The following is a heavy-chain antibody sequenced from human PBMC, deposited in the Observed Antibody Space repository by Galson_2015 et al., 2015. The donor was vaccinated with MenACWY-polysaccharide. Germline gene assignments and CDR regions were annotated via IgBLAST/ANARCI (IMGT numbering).Heavy chain of an antibody. CDR2: ISSGAATI. CDR3: ARGAFCRTPSCYDHYHEGMDV. V-gene: IGHV3-11*01. Sequence: SLRLSCAASGFSLSDYYMSWFRQAPGRRLEWIAYISSGAATIYHADSVKGRFTISRDNAENTLYLQMDNLRAEDTALYYCARGAFCRTPSCYDHYHEGMDVWGQGTLVTVSS. J-gene: IGHJ6*02. CDR1: GFSLSDYY. D-gene: IGHD2-2*01.